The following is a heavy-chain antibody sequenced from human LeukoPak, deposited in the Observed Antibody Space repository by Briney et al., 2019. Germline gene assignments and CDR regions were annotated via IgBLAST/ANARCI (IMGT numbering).Heavy chain of an antibody. CDR1: GGSFSGYY. D-gene: IGHD6-13*01. J-gene: IGHJ5*02. V-gene: IGHV4-34*01. CDR3: AREYRSSWYLNWFDP. Sequence: SETLSLTCTVYGGSFSGYYWSWIRQPPGKGLEWIGEISHSGSTNYSPSLKGRVTISLDTSKNQFSLKLSSVTAADTAVYYCAREYRSSWYLNWFDPWGQGTLVTVSS. CDR2: ISHSGST.